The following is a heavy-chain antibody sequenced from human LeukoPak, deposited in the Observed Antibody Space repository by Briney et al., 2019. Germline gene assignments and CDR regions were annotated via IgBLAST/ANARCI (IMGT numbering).Heavy chain of an antibody. CDR1: GYTFTGYY. CDR2: INPNSGGT. CDR3: ARDYYDSSGYPDYWHFDL. V-gene: IGHV1-2*02. D-gene: IGHD3-22*01. Sequence: ASVKVSCKASGYTFTGYYMHWVRQAPGQGLEWMGWINPNSGGTNYAQKFQGRVTMTRDTSISTAYMELSRLRSDDTAVYYCARDYYDSSGYPDYWHFDLWGRATLVTVSS. J-gene: IGHJ2*01.